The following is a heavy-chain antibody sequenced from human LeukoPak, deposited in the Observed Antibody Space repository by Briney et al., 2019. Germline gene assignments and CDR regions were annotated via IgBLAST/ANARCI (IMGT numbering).Heavy chain of an antibody. CDR3: ARDSRDSDPKPFDY. CDR2: LYTSGRT. Sequence: SQTLSLTCTVSGASMSSGSYSWSWIRQPAGKGLEWIGRLYTSGRTNYNPSLKSRVTISVDTSKNQFSLKLSSVTAADTAVYYCARDSRDSDPKPFDYWGQGTLVTASS. V-gene: IGHV4-61*02. D-gene: IGHD2-15*01. CDR1: GASMSSGSYS. J-gene: IGHJ4*02.